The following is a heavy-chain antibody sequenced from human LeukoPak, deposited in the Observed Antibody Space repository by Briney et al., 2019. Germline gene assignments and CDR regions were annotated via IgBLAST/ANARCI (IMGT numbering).Heavy chain of an antibody. V-gene: IGHV3-30*18. J-gene: IGHJ4*02. CDR3: AKDRNYFDY. CDR1: GFTFSSYG. Sequence: GGSLRLSCAASGFTFSSYGMHWVRQAPGKGLEWVAVISYDGSNKYYADSVKGRFTISRDNSKNTLYLQMNSLRAEDMAVYYCAKDRNYFDYWGQGTLVTVSS. CDR2: ISYDGSNK.